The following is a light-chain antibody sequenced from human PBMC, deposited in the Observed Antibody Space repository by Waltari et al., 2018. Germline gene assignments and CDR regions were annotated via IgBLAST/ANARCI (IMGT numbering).Light chain of an antibody. CDR2: DVS. Sequence: QSALTQPASVSGSPGQSITISCTGTSRDVGGYDYVPWYQQRPGQAPKVMSYDVSNRPSGVSNRFSGSKSGNTASLAISGLQAEDEADYYCSSYTSTTTVIFGGGTKLTVL. V-gene: IGLV2-14*03. CDR3: SSYTSTTTVI. CDR1: SRDVGGYDY. J-gene: IGLJ2*01.